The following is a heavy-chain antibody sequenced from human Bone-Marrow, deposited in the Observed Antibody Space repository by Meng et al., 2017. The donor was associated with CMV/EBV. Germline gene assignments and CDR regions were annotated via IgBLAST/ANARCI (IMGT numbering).Heavy chain of an antibody. J-gene: IGHJ4*02. CDR3: ARDPPGPWRWEFDY. CDR1: GGSINVYY. CDR2: IYYSGST. D-gene: IGHD1-26*01. V-gene: IGHV4-4*07. Sequence: CTVSGGSINVYYWSWIRQPAGKGLEWIGSIYYSGSTYYNPSLKSRVTISVDTSKNQFSLKLSSVTAADTAVYYCARDPPGPWRWEFDYWGQGTLVTVSS.